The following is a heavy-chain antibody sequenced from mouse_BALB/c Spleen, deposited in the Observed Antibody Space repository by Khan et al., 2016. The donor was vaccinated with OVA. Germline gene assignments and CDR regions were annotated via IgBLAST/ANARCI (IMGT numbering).Heavy chain of an antibody. V-gene: IGHV2-3*01. CDR3: AKDRRYYGVKY. CDR1: GFSLTSYG. Sequence: QVQLLQSGPGLVAPSQSLSITCTVSGFSLTSYGVSWVRQPPGKGLELLGVICGDGNTTFHSALRSRLSISKDNSKSQVFLKLNSLQTDDTATYYCAKDRRYYGVKYWGQGTSVTVSS. CDR2: ICGDGNT. J-gene: IGHJ4*01.